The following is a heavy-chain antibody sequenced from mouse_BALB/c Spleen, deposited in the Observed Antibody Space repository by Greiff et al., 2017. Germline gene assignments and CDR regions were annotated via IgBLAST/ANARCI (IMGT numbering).Heavy chain of an antibody. D-gene: IGHD1-1*01. CDR2: IRLKSNNYAT. Sequence: EVKLVESGGGLVQPGGSMKLSCVASGFTFSNYWMNWVRQSPEKGLEWVAEIRLKSNNYATHYAESVKGRFTISRDDSKSSVYLQMNNLRAEDTGIYYCTRHGSSYWYFDVWGAGTTVTVSS. CDR3: TRHGSSYWYFDV. V-gene: IGHV6-6*02. J-gene: IGHJ1*01. CDR1: GFTFSNYW.